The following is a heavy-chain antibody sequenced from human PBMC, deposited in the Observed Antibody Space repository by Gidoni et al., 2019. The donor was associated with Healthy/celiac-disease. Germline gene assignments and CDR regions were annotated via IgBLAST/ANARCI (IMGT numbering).Heavy chain of an antibody. CDR3: ARDVLYSPRNFDY. J-gene: IGHJ4*02. D-gene: IGHD2-8*01. CDR1: GFTFSSYS. Sequence: EVQLVESGGGLVQPGGSLRLSCAASGFTFSSYSMNWVRQAPGKGLEWVSYISSSSSTIYYADSVKGRFTISRDNAKNSLYLQMNSLRAEDTAVYYCARDVLYSPRNFDYWGQGTLVTVSS. CDR2: ISSSSSTI. V-gene: IGHV3-48*01.